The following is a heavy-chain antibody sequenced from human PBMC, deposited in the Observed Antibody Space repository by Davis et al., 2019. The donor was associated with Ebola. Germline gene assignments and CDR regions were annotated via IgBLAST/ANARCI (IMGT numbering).Heavy chain of an antibody. CDR2: ISYDGSNK. Sequence: SCKASGYTFTGYYMHWVRQAPGKGLEWVAVISYDGSNKYYADSVKGRFTISRDNSKNTLYLQMNSLRAEDTAVYYCAREDYGGNAYWGQGTLVTVSS. J-gene: IGHJ4*02. CDR1: GYTFTGYY. D-gene: IGHD4-23*01. CDR3: AREDYGGNAY. V-gene: IGHV3-30*03.